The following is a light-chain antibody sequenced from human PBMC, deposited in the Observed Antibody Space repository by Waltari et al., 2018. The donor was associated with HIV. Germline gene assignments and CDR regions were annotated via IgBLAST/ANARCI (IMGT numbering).Light chain of an antibody. CDR2: RDN. CDR1: SSNIGSNS. Sequence: QSVLTPPPSASGTPGQRVTISCSGSSSNIGSNSVYWYQQLPGTAPKLLIYRDNQRLSGVPDRFSGSKSGNTASLTVSGLQAEDEADYYCNSYAGNNKGVFGTGTKVTVL. CDR3: NSYAGNNKGV. V-gene: IGLV1-44*01. J-gene: IGLJ1*01.